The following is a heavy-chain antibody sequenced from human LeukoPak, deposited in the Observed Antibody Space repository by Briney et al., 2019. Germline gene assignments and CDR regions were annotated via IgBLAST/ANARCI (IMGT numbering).Heavy chain of an antibody. CDR3: ATDRGKLVVTPTADAFDI. CDR1: GGTFSSYA. V-gene: IGHV1-69*13. CDR2: IIPIFGTA. Sequence: SVKVSCKASGGTFSSYAISWVRQAPGQGLEWMGGIIPIFGTANYAQKFQGRVTITADESTSTAYMELSSLRSEDTAVYFCATDRGKLVVTPTADAFDIWGQGTMVTVSS. J-gene: IGHJ3*02. D-gene: IGHD4-23*01.